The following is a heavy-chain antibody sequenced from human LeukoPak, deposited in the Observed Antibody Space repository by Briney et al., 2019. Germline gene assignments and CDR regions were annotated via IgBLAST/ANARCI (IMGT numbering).Heavy chain of an antibody. CDR2: ISRSGGST. CDR1: GFTFSSQG. V-gene: IGHV3-23*01. CDR3: AKEGLGDYGDFDY. D-gene: IGHD4-17*01. Sequence: QPGGSLRLSCAASGFTFSSQGMSWVRQAPGKGLEWVSTISRSGGSTYHADSVKGRFTISRDNSKSTLYLQLNSLRAEDTAVYYCAKEGLGDYGDFDYWGQGTLVTVSS. J-gene: IGHJ4*02.